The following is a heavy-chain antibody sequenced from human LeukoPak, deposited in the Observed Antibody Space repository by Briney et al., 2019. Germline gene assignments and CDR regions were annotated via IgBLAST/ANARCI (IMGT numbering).Heavy chain of an antibody. V-gene: IGHV1-2*02. J-gene: IGHJ4*02. D-gene: IGHD5-18*01. CDR2: INPNSGGT. Sequence: GASVKVSCKASGYTSTGYYMHWVRQAPGQGLEWMGWINPNSGGTNYAQKFQGRVTMTRDTSISTAYMELSRLRSDDTAVYYCARGGYSYGSIRFPDYWGQGTLVTVSS. CDR1: GYTSTGYY. CDR3: ARGGYSYGSIRFPDY.